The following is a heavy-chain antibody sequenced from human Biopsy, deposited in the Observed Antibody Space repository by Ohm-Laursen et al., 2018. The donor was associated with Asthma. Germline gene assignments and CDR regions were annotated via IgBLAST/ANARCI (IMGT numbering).Heavy chain of an antibody. CDR3: ARDRYGDYVGWFDP. V-gene: IGHV3-21*01. CDR2: ISSSSSYI. D-gene: IGHD4-17*01. CDR1: GFTFSSYS. Sequence: SLRLSCSAFGFTFSSYSMNWVRQAPGKGLEWVSSISSSSSYIYYADSVKGRFTISRDNAKNSLYLQMNSLRAEDTAVYYCARDRYGDYVGWFDPWGQGTLVTASS. J-gene: IGHJ5*02.